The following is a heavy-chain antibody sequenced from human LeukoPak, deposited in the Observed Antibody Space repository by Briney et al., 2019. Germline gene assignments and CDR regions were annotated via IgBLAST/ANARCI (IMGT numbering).Heavy chain of an antibody. CDR1: GFTFSTFG. CDR2: ITGSGATT. Sequence: GRSLRLSCAASGFTFSTFGMSWVRRAPGKGPEWVSGITGSGATTYYADSVKGRFTISRDNSQNTLYLQMNTLRAEDTAVCYCAKVVSGFHFDCWGQGTLVTVSS. J-gene: IGHJ4*02. CDR3: AKVVSGFHFDC. V-gene: IGHV3-23*01. D-gene: IGHD1-26*01.